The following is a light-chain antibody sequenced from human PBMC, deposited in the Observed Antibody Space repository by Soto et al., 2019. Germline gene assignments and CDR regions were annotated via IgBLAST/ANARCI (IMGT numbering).Light chain of an antibody. CDR3: LHYYEWPRWT. V-gene: IGKV3-15*01. J-gene: IGKJ1*01. CDR2: GAS. CDR1: QSVSDN. Sequence: EIVMTQSPATLSVSPGERATLSCRASQSVSDNLAWYQQKPGQAPRLLIYGASTTATGIPARFSGSGTGTEFTLTISSLQSEDFAVYYCLHYYEWPRWTFGQGTKVDIK.